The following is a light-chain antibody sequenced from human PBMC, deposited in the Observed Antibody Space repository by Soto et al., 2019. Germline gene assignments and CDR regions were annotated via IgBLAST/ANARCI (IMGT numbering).Light chain of an antibody. CDR3: QQYNNWWT. V-gene: IGKV3D-15*01. CDR2: GAS. Sequence: EIVLTQSPGTLSLSLGERATLSCRASQGVSSNYLAWYQQKGGQAPRLVIYGASSRAAGVPDRFSGRGSGTEFTLTISSLQSEDFGVYYCQQYNNWWTFGQGTKVDIK. CDR1: QGVSSN. J-gene: IGKJ1*01.